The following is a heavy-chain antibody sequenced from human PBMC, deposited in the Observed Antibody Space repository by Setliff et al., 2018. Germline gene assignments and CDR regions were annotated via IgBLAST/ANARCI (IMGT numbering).Heavy chain of an antibody. CDR2: INHNGGT. CDR1: GESFSGYY. V-gene: IGHV4-34*01. Sequence: PSGTLSLTCAVYGESFSGYYWSWIRQPRGRGREWIGEINHNGGTNYNPSLKSRVTISIHTSKTQFSLNLSSVTAADTAVYYCARRSSFWSGYFDYWGPGTLVTVSS. D-gene: IGHD3-3*01. J-gene: IGHJ4*02. CDR3: ARRSSFWSGYFDY.